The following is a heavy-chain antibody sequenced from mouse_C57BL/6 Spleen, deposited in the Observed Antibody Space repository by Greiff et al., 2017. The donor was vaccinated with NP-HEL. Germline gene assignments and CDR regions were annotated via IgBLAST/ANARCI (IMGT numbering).Heavy chain of an antibody. CDR2: INPYNGGT. D-gene: IGHD4-1*01. V-gene: IGHV1-19*01. J-gene: IGHJ4*01. CDR1: GYTFTDYY. Sequence: VQLKESGPVLVKPGASVKMSCKASGYTFTDYYMNWVKQSHGKSLEWIGVINPYNGGTSYNQKFKGKATLTVDKSSSTAYMELNSLTSEDSAVYYCARQLTGTGGYAMDYWGQGTSVTVSS. CDR3: ARQLTGTGGYAMDY.